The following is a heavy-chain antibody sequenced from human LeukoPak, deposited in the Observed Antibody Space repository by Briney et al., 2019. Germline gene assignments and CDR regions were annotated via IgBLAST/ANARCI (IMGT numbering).Heavy chain of an antibody. CDR3: TRPLQDYYDSSGYYYAFDI. CDR1: GFTFSGSA. V-gene: IGHV3-73*01. J-gene: IGHJ3*02. Sequence: RGSLRLSCAASGFTFSGSAMHWVRQASGKGLEWVGRIRSKANSYATAYAASVRGRFTISKDDSKNTAYLQMNSLKTEDTAVYYCTRPLQDYYDSSGYYYAFDIWGQGTMVTVSS. D-gene: IGHD3-22*01. CDR2: IRSKANSYAT.